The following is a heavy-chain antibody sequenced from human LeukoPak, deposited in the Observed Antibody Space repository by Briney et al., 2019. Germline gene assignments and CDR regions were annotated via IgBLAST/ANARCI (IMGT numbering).Heavy chain of an antibody. CDR1: GYNISTYW. D-gene: IGHD3-9*01. CDR2: IYPGDSDT. Sequence: GESLKISCKASGYNISTYWIGWGRPMPGKGLEWMGIIYPGDSDTRYGPSFQGQVTISVDKSISTAYLQWNSLKASDTAMYYCARHGSFDWVLDASDIWGQGTMVTVSS. J-gene: IGHJ3*02. CDR3: ARHGSFDWVLDASDI. V-gene: IGHV5-51*01.